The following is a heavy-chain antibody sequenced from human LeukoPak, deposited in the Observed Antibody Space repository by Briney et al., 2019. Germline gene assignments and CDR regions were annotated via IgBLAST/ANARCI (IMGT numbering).Heavy chain of an antibody. D-gene: IGHD4-17*01. V-gene: IGHV1-3*04. CDR2: INTGNGDP. CDR1: GYTFVKYD. CDR3: ARSTVTHAGLDL. J-gene: IGHJ3*01. Sequence: GASVKVSCKASGYTFVKYDIHWVRQAPGQRLEWMGWINTGNGDPKSPQKFQGRVTITRDTSASTAYMELSSLTSEDTALYYCARSTVTHAGLDLWGQGTMVSVSP.